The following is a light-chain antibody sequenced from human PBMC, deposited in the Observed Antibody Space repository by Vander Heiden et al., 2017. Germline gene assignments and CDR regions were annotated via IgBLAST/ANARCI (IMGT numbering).Light chain of an antibody. Sequence: QSALTQPASVSGSPGQSIAISFTGTSRDVGVYDYVSWYQQHPGKGHKLVIYDIINPPAGVSDRFSGSKSGNTASLTSAGLQPEDEADYYCSSYTVTSNFVFGGGTKLTVL. CDR2: DII. V-gene: IGLV2-14*03. J-gene: IGLJ2*01. CDR1: SRDVGVYDY. CDR3: SSYTVTSNFV.